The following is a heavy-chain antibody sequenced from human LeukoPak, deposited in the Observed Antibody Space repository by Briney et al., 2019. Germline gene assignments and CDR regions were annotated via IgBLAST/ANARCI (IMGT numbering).Heavy chain of an antibody. CDR3: ARLSSGSYPDY. J-gene: IGHJ4*02. Sequence: PSETLSLTCTVSGGSISSYYWSWIWQPPGKGLEWIGYIYYSGSTNYNPSLKSRVTISVDTSKNQFSLKLSSVTAADTAVYYCARLSSGSYPDYWGQGTLVTVSS. D-gene: IGHD1-26*01. CDR2: IYYSGST. V-gene: IGHV4-59*08. CDR1: GGSISSYY.